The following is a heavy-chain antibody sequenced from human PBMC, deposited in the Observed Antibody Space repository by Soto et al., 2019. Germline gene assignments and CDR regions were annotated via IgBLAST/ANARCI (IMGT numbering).Heavy chain of an antibody. Sequence: QVQLVQSGAEVRKPGSSVKVSCKASGGTFSSYAISWVRQGPGQGLEWMGGIIPIFGTANYAQKFQGRVTITADESTSTAYMELSSLRSEDTAVYYCARDGCTNGVCYTGWFDPWGQGTLVTVSS. CDR3: ARDGCTNGVCYTGWFDP. J-gene: IGHJ5*02. D-gene: IGHD2-8*01. CDR2: IIPIFGTA. V-gene: IGHV1-69*01. CDR1: GGTFSSYA.